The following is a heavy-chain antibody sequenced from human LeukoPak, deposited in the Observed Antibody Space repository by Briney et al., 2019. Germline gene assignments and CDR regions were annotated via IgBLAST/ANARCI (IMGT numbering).Heavy chain of an antibody. V-gene: IGHV4-59*01. Sequence: SETLSLTCAVYGGSFSGYYWSWIRQPPGKGLEWIGYISYSGSTNYNPSLKSRVTISVDKSQNHFSLKLSSVTAADTAVYYCARVMIVGAATYWFDPWGQGTLVTVSS. CDR3: ARVMIVGAATYWFDP. CDR1: GGSFSGYY. CDR2: ISYSGST. J-gene: IGHJ5*02. D-gene: IGHD1-26*01.